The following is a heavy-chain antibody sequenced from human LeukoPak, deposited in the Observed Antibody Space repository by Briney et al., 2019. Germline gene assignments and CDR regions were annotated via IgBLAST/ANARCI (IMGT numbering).Heavy chain of an antibody. CDR2: INTDGSST. Sequence: PGGSLRLSCAASGFTFSSYWMHWVRQAPGKELVWVSRINTDGSSTSYADSVKGRFTISRDNAKNTLYLQMNSLRAEDTAVYYCARVIGYCSSTSCRDHAFDIWGQGTMVTVSS. CDR3: ARVIGYCSSTSCRDHAFDI. V-gene: IGHV3-74*01. J-gene: IGHJ3*02. D-gene: IGHD2-2*01. CDR1: GFTFSSYW.